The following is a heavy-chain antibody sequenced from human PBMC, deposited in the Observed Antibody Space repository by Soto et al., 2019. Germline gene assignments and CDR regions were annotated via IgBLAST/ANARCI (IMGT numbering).Heavy chain of an antibody. CDR3: IVEEWGMRYFDD. CDR1: EYTFTDYF. Sequence: QVQLVQSGAEVKKPGASVKLSCQASEYTFTDYFIHWVRQAPGQGLEWMGLINLGGTTTTYAQKLPGRLSIIRDSSTMTAYMELSSMRSEDTAVYYCIVEEWGMRYFDDWGQGTLVSVSS. J-gene: IGHJ4*02. CDR2: INLGGTTT. D-gene: IGHD2-15*01. V-gene: IGHV1-46*04.